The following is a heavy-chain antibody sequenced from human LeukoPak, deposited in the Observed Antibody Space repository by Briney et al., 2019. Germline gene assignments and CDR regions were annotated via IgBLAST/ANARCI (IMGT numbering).Heavy chain of an antibody. D-gene: IGHD3-10*01. CDR1: GYTFTGYY. CDR3: ARATAYGSGSYYRASPFDY. J-gene: IGHJ4*02. V-gene: IGHV1-2*02. CDR2: INPNSGGT. Sequence: ASVKVSCKASGYTFTGYYMHWVRQVPGQGLEWMGWINPNSGGTNYAQKFQGRVTMTRDTSISTAYMELSRLRSDDTAVYYCARATAYGSGSYYRASPFDYWGQGTLVTVSS.